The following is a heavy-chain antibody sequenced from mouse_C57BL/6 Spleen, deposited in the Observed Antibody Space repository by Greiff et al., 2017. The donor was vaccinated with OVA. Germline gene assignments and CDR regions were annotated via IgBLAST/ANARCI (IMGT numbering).Heavy chain of an antibody. CDR3: ARSDSPGFAFFAY. CDR1: GYAFSSSW. V-gene: IGHV1-82*01. CDR2: IYPGDGDT. D-gene: IGHD3-2*02. J-gene: IGHJ3*01. Sequence: VKLMESGPELVKPGASVKISCKASGYAFSSSWMNWVKQRPGKGLEWIGRIYPGDGDTNYNGKFKGKATLTADKSSSAAYMQLSSLTSEDSAVYFCARSDSPGFAFFAYWGQGTLVTVSA.